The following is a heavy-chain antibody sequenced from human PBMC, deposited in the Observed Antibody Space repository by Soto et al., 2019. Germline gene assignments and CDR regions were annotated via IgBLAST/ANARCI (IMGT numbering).Heavy chain of an antibody. J-gene: IGHJ5*02. CDR1: GGAISGYY. CDR3: ARGQRFSDSFDP. CDR2: IYSSGGT. Sequence: SETLSLTCTVSGGAISGYYWPWIRQSAGKGLEWIGRIYSSGGTKYNPSLKSRVTMSLDTSKNQFSLRLSSVTAADTAVYYCARGQRFSDSFDPWGQGTLVTVSS. D-gene: IGHD3-3*01. V-gene: IGHV4-4*07.